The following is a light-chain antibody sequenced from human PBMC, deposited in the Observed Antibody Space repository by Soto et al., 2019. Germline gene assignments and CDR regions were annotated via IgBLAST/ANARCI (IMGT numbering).Light chain of an antibody. J-gene: IGLJ2*01. CDR1: NIGTKS. CDR2: RDN. CDR3: QVWDSSTVV. Sequence: SYELTQPLSVSVALGQTARITCGGNNIGTKSVHWYQQKPGQAPVLVIYRDNKRPSGIPERFSGSNSGNTATLTISRAQAGDEADYSCQVWDSSTVVFGGGTKLTV. V-gene: IGLV3-9*01.